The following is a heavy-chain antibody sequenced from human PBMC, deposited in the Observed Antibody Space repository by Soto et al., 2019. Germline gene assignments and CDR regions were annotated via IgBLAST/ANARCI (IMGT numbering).Heavy chain of an antibody. D-gene: IGHD6-6*01. Sequence: GGSLRLSCAASGFTFRQYGMHWVRQAPGKGLEWVAVIFYDESKEYYADSVRGRFTISRDNSNNMLYLQMNSLRGEDTALYYCARDAAARDGRGGMDVWGQGTTVTVSS. CDR1: GFTFRQYG. V-gene: IGHV3-33*01. CDR2: IFYDESKE. J-gene: IGHJ6*02. CDR3: ARDAAARDGRGGMDV.